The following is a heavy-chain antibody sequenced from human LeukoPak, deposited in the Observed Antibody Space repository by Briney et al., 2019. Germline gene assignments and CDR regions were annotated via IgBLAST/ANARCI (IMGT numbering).Heavy chain of an antibody. J-gene: IGHJ3*02. D-gene: IGHD1-26*01. CDR1: GFTFSSYA. CDR3: AKVRRIVGATGDAFDT. V-gene: IGHV3-23*01. Sequence: GGSLRLSCAASGFTFSSYAMSWVRQAPGKGLEWVSAISGSGGSTYYADSVKGRFTISRDNSKNTLYLQMNSLRAEDTAVYYCAKVRRIVGATGDAFDTWGQGTMVTVSS. CDR2: ISGSGGST.